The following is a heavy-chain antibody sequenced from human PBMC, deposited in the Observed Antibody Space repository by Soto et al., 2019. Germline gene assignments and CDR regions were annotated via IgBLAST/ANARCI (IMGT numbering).Heavy chain of an antibody. CDR2: ISGSGGST. Sequence: GGSLRLSCAASGFTFSSYAMSWVRQAPGKGLEWVSAISGSGGSTYYADSVKGRFTISRDNSKNTLYLQMNSLRAEDTAVYYCAKDPSYYYGSGGSYGMDVWGQGTTVTVSS. D-gene: IGHD3-10*01. J-gene: IGHJ6*02. CDR1: GFTFSSYA. CDR3: AKDPSYYYGSGGSYGMDV. V-gene: IGHV3-23*01.